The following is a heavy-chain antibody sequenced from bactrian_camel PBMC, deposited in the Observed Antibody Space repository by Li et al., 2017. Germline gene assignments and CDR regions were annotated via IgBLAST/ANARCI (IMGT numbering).Heavy chain of an antibody. V-gene: IGHV3S53*01. CDR1: GSIYGDAC. D-gene: IGHD2*01. CDR2: VDSDGIA. J-gene: IGHJ4*01. Sequence: VQLVESGGGSVQAGGSLRLSCGASGSIYGDACVGWLRQAPGKEREGVAAVDSDGIASYADSLKGRFSISKDNARNWLDLQMDSLEPGDTARYYCAADRRRHGPPSLRPGDYSVWGQGTQVTVS. CDR3: AADRRRHGPPSLRPGDYSV.